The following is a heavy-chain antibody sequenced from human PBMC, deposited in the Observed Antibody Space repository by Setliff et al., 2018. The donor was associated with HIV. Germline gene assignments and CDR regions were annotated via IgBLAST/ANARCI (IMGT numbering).Heavy chain of an antibody. CDR2: VYYSGIT. CDR3: ARDRHYGPNVLFDY. Sequence: PSETLSLTCSVSGGPISSHYWSWIRPPPGKGLEWIGYVYYSGITNYNASLKSRLTISLDTSKNQFSLKLTSVTAADTALYFCARDRHYGPNVLFDYWGHGTLVTVSS. CDR1: GGPISSHY. D-gene: IGHD3-16*01. J-gene: IGHJ4*01. V-gene: IGHV4-59*11.